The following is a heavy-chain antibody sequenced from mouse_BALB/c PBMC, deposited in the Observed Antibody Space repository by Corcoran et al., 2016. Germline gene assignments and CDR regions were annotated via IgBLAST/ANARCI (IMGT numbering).Heavy chain of an antibody. Sequence: EAQLHQSGAVPLQPGASVKLSCTAADFNIRDTYMHWLKQRPEQGLEWIGRIDPANGNTKYDPKFQGKATITADTSSNTAYLQLSSLTSEDTAVYYCARDYDYDDAMDYWGQGTSVTVSS. CDR3: ARDYDYDDAMDY. J-gene: IGHJ4*01. CDR2: IDPANGNT. D-gene: IGHD2-4*01. CDR1: DFNIRDTY. V-gene: IGHV14-3*02.